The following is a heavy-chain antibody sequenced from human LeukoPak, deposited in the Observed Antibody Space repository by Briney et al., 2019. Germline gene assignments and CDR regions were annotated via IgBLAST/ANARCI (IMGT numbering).Heavy chain of an antibody. CDR3: AKFYYDFWSGYFDY. CDR2: ISGSGGST. Sequence: GGSLRLSCAASGFTFSSYAMSWVRQAPGKGLEWVSAISGSGGSTYYADSVKGRFTIPRDNSKNTLYLQMNSLRAEDTAVYYCAKFYYDFWSGYFDYWGQGTLVTVSS. V-gene: IGHV3-23*01. CDR1: GFTFSSYA. D-gene: IGHD3-3*01. J-gene: IGHJ4*02.